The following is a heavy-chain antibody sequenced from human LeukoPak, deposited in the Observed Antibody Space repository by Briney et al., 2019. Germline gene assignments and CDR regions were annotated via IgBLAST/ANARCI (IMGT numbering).Heavy chain of an antibody. J-gene: IGHJ4*02. Sequence: GGSLRLSCAASGFTFSSYAMHRVRQAPGKGLEWVAVISYDGSNKYYADSVKGRFTISRDNSKNTLYLQMNSLRAEDTAVYYCARMSGSYSYTFDYWGQGTLVTVSS. V-gene: IGHV3-30*04. CDR1: GFTFSSYA. CDR2: ISYDGSNK. D-gene: IGHD1-26*01. CDR3: ARMSGSYSYTFDY.